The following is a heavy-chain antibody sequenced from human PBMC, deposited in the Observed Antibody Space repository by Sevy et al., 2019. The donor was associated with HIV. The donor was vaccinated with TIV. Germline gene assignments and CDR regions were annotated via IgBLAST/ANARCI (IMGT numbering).Heavy chain of an antibody. J-gene: IGHJ4*02. D-gene: IGHD6-19*01. CDR3: ARETSGYSSGWLYYFDY. CDR1: GFTFSSYE. CDR2: ISSSGSTI. V-gene: IGHV3-48*03. Sequence: GGSLRLSCAASGFTFSSYEMNWVRQAPGKGLEWVSYISSSGSTIYYTDSVKGRFTISRDNAKNSLYLQMNSLRAEDTAVYYCARETSGYSSGWLYYFDYWGQGTLVTVSS.